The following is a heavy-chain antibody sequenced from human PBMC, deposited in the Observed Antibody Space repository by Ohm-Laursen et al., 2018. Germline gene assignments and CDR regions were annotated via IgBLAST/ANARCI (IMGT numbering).Heavy chain of an antibody. CDR2: IHYSGTT. J-gene: IGHJ4*02. CDR3: ARGPIVVVPAAIRGIDY. D-gene: IGHD2-2*02. V-gene: IGHV4-59*11. CDR1: GASISGQH. Sequence: SETLSLTCIVSGASISGQHWSWIRQPTGKGLEWIGYIHYSGTTTYNPSITGRVTMSVDTSKNQFSLKLSSVTAADTAVYYCARGPIVVVPAAIRGIDYWGQGTLVTVSS.